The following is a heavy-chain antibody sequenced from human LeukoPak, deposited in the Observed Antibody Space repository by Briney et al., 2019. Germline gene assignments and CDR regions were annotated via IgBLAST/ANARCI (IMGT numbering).Heavy chain of an antibody. D-gene: IGHD1-1*01. CDR2: IKYDGNEE. CDR1: GFTFSNYA. V-gene: IGHV3-7*01. Sequence: PGGSLRLSCETSGFTFSNYAMSWVRQAPGKGLEWVANIKYDGNEEYYVDSVKGRFTISRDNAKNSLYLQLNSLRVEGTAVYYCKSGGAAPGSFDYWGQGTLVTVSP. J-gene: IGHJ4*02. CDR3: KSGGAAPGSFDY.